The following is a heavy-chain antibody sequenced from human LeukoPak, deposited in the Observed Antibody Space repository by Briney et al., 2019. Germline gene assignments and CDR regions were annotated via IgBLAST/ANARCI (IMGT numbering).Heavy chain of an antibody. J-gene: IGHJ4*02. D-gene: IGHD4-17*01. Sequence: GGSLRLSCAASGFAVSSKYVSWVRQAPGKGLEWVSVIYSGGSTYYADSVRGRFTISRDNSKNALYLQMNSLRAEDTAIYYCASALYYGAQLDYWGQGTLVTVSS. CDR1: GFAVSSKY. CDR2: IYSGGST. CDR3: ASALYYGAQLDY. V-gene: IGHV3-53*01.